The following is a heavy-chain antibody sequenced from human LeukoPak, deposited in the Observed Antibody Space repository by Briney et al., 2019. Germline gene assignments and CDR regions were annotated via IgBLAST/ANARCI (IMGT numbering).Heavy chain of an antibody. V-gene: IGHV4-31*11. CDR1: GGSFSGYY. CDR2: IYYSGST. J-gene: IGHJ5*02. D-gene: IGHD5-12*01. Sequence: SETLSLTCAVYGGSFSGYYWSWIRQHPGKGLEWIGYIYYSGSTYYNPSLKSRVTISVDTSKNQFSLKLSSVTAADTAVYYCARSGERFDPWGQGTLVTVSS. CDR3: ARSGERFDP.